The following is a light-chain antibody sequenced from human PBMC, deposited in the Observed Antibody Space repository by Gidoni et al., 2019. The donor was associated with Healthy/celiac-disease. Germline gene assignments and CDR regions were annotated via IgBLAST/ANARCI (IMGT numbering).Light chain of an antibody. V-gene: IGKV1-9*01. Sequence: IQLTQPPSSLSASVGDRVTITCRASQVISSYLALYQQTPGKAPKLLFYAASTLQSGVPSRFSGSGSGTDFTLTISSLQPEDFATYYCQQRNSYPHPFGGGTKVEIK. CDR2: AAS. CDR1: QVISSY. J-gene: IGKJ4*01. CDR3: QQRNSYPHP.